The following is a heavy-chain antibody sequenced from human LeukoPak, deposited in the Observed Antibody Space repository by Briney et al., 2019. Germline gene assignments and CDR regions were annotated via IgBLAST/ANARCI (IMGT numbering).Heavy chain of an antibody. CDR3: ARRPAYYDFWSRSDAFDI. V-gene: IGHV4-61*02. D-gene: IGHD3-3*01. CDR1: GGSISSGSYY. Sequence: KPSETLSLTCTVSGGSISSGSYYWSWIRQPVGKGLEWIGRIYTSGSTNYNPSLKSRVTISVDTSKNQFSLKLSSVTAADTAVYYCARRPAYYDFWSRSDAFDIWGQGTMVTVSS. J-gene: IGHJ3*02. CDR2: IYTSGST.